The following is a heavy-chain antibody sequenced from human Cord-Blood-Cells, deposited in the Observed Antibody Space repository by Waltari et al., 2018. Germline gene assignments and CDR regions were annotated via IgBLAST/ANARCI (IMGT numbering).Heavy chain of an antibody. J-gene: IGHJ4*02. CDR3: ARLYSGYYFDY. CDR2: ISSSGSTI. V-gene: IGHV3-11*01. CDR1: GFPSSDYC. D-gene: IGHD5-12*01. Sequence: QVQLVESGGGLVKPGGSRRLSCAALGFPSSDYCMCLVRQAPGKGLEWVSYISSSGSTIYYADSVKGRYTISRDNAKNSLYLQMNSLRAEDTAVYYCARLYSGYYFDYWGQGTLVTVSS.